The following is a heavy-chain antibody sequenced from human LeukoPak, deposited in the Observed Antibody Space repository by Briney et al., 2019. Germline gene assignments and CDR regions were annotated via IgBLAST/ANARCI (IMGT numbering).Heavy chain of an antibody. J-gene: IGHJ4*02. V-gene: IGHV3-21*01. CDR2: ISTTSRYI. CDR3: ARVFGSDDHFDY. Sequence: GGSLSLSCAAYGFTFSRYSMNWVRQAPGKGLEWVSSISTTSRYIYYADSVQGRFTGTRDNAKNSLSLHMNSPRDEDTAVYYCARVFGSDDHFDYWGQGTLVTVSS. D-gene: IGHD3-10*02. CDR1: GFTFSRYS.